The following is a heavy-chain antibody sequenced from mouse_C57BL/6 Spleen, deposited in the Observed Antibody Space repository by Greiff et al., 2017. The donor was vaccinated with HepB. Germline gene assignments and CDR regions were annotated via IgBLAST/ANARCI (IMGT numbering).Heavy chain of an antibody. CDR3: ARGDTTVVATDYAMDY. V-gene: IGHV1-52*01. D-gene: IGHD1-1*01. J-gene: IGHJ4*01. CDR1: GYTFTSYW. CDR2: IDPSDSET. Sequence: QVQLKQPGAELVRPGSSVKLSCKASGYTFTSYWMHWVKQRPIQGLEWIGNIDPSDSETHYNQKFKDKATLTVDKSSSTAYMQLSSLTSEDSAVYYCARGDTTVVATDYAMDYWGQGTSVTVSS.